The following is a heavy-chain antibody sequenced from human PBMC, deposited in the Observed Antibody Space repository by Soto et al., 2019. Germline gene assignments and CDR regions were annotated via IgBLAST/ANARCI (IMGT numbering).Heavy chain of an antibody. CDR2: IYYSGST. Sequence: PSETLSLTCTVSGGSISSYYWSWIRQPPGKGLEWIGYIYYSGSTNYNPSLKSRVTISVDTSKNQFSLKLSSVTAADTAVYYCARHPGHYDFWSGQEYYFDYWGQGTLVTVSS. CDR3: ARHPGHYDFWSGQEYYFDY. CDR1: GGSISSYY. D-gene: IGHD3-3*01. V-gene: IGHV4-59*08. J-gene: IGHJ4*02.